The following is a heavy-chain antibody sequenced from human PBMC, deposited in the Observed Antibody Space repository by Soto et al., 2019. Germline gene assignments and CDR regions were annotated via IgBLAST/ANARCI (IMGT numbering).Heavy chain of an antibody. D-gene: IGHD3-22*01. CDR2: ISWNSGSI. Sequence: GGSLRLSCAASGFTFDDYAMHWVRQAPGKGLEWVSGISWNSGSIGYADSVKGRFTISRDNAKNSLYLQMNSLRAEDTALYYCAKDIRGRDRYYDSSGTLDYWGQGTLVTVSS. CDR3: AKDIRGRDRYYDSSGTLDY. J-gene: IGHJ4*02. CDR1: GFTFDDYA. V-gene: IGHV3-9*01.